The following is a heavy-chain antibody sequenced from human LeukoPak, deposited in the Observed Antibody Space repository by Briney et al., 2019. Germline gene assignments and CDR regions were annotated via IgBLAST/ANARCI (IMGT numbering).Heavy chain of an antibody. D-gene: IGHD5-18*01. V-gene: IGHV4-4*07. CDR2: IYTSGST. Sequence: SETLSLTCTVSGGSISSYYWSWIRQPAGKGLEWIGRIYTSGSTNYNPSLKSRVTMSVDTSKNQFSLKLSSVTAADTAVYYCARGQIQLWLNYFDYWGQGTLVTVSS. CDR1: GGSISSYY. CDR3: ARGQIQLWLNYFDY. J-gene: IGHJ4*02.